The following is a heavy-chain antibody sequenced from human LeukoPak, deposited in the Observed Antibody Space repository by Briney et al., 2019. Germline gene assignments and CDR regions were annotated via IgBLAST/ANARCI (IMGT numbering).Heavy chain of an antibody. CDR2: ISYDGSNK. CDR1: GFTFSSYG. Sequence: QPGGSLRLSCAASGFTFSSYGMHWVRQAPGKGPEWVAVISYDGSNKYYADSVKGRFTISRDNSKNTLYLQMNSLRAEDTAVYYCARAYNHLNWGQGTLVTVSS. D-gene: IGHD1-14*01. CDR3: ARAYNHLN. J-gene: IGHJ4*02. V-gene: IGHV3-30*03.